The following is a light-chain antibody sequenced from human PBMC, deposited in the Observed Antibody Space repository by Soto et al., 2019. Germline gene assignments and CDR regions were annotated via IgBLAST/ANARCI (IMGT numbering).Light chain of an antibody. J-gene: IGKJ5*01. Sequence: ELVLTQSPATLSVSPGERATLSCRASQRVGSNYLAWYQQKPGQAPRLLIYGISARATGIPDRFSGSGSGTGFTLTISSLQAEDFGVYYCQQYTSWPITFGQGTRLEIK. V-gene: IGKV3D-15*01. CDR2: GIS. CDR1: QRVGSN. CDR3: QQYTSWPIT.